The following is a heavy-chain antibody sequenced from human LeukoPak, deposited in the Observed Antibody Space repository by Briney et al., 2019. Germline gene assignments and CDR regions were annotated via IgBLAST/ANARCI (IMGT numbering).Heavy chain of an antibody. J-gene: IGHJ6*02. CDR1: GGSFSGYY. Sequence: SETLSLTCAVYGGSFSGYYWSWIRQPPGKGLEWIGEINHSGSTNYNPSLTSRVTISVDTSKNQFSLKLSSVTAADTAVYYCARGNYYGSGIHYYYYGMDVWGQGTTVTVSS. CDR3: ARGNYYGSGIHYYYYGMDV. V-gene: IGHV4-34*01. CDR2: INHSGST. D-gene: IGHD3-10*01.